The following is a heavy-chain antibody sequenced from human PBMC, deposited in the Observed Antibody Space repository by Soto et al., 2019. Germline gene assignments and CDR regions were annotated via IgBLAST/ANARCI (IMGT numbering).Heavy chain of an antibody. J-gene: IGHJ2*01. V-gene: IGHV4-34*01. CDR2: INHSGST. D-gene: IGHD6-13*01. CDR3: ARGRTVSTYSSRWLSGWYFDL. Sequence: QVQLQQWGAGLLKPSETLSLTCAVYGGSFSGYFWSWIRQPPGKGLEWIGDINHSGSTTYNPSLKSRVTISVDTSKNQFSLELSSVTAADTAVYYCARGRTVSTYSSRWLSGWYFDLWGRGTLVTVSS. CDR1: GGSFSGYF.